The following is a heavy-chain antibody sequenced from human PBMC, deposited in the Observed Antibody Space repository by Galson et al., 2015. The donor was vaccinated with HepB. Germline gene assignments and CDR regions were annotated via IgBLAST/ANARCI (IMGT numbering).Heavy chain of an antibody. CDR2: ISSGAGTT. V-gene: IGHV3-48*03. CDR3: VRDGIYCGGGSCHPY. CDR1: GFSFSSYE. J-gene: IGHJ4*02. D-gene: IGHD2-21*01. Sequence: SLRLSCAASGFSFSSYEMHWARQAPGKGLEWVSYISSGAGTTFHADSVKGRFTISRDDAKSSLYLQMNSLRAEDTAVYYCVRDGIYCGGGSCHPYWGQGTLVTVSS.